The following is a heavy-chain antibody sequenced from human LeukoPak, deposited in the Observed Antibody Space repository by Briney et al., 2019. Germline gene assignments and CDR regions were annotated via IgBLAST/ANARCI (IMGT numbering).Heavy chain of an antibody. CDR1: GFTVSSNY. J-gene: IGHJ4*02. V-gene: IGHV3-53*01. D-gene: IGHD6-13*01. CDR3: ARVREQLVPDY. Sequence: PGGSLRLSCAASGFTVSSNYMSWVRQAPGKGLEWVSVIYSGGSTYYADSVKGRFTISRDNSKNTLYLQMNSLRAEDTAVYYCARVREQLVPDYWGQGTLVTVSS. CDR2: IYSGGST.